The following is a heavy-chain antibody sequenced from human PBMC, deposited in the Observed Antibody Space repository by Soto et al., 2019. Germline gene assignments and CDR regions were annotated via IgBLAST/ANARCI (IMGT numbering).Heavy chain of an antibody. CDR2: VFSNDEK. CDR1: GFSLTKPRMG. Sequence: QVTLKQSGPVLVRPTETLTLTCTVSGFSLTKPRMGVSWIRQPPGKALEWLAHVFSNDEKSYTTSLKTRLTIFKDPSKGQVVLTLTNLDPVDTATYYCARMAATGLYYGMDVWGQGTTVTVSS. CDR3: ARMAATGLYYGMDV. D-gene: IGHD1-1*01. J-gene: IGHJ6*02. V-gene: IGHV2-26*01.